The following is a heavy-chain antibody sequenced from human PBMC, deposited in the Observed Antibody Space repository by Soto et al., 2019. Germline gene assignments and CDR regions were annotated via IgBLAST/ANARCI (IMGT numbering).Heavy chain of an antibody. Sequence: GGSLRLSCAASGFTFSSYSMNWVRQSPGKGLEWVSFSSSSSNYIYYADSVKGRFTISRDNAKNSLYLQMNTLGADDTAVYYCARDGHSSGWNPDAFDIWGQGTMVTVSS. J-gene: IGHJ3*02. CDR1: GFTFSSYS. CDR3: ARDGHSSGWNPDAFDI. CDR2: SSSSSNYI. D-gene: IGHD6-19*01. V-gene: IGHV3-21*01.